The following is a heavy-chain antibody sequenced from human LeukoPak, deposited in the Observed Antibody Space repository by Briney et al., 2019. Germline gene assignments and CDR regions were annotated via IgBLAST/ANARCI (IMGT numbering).Heavy chain of an antibody. Sequence: SETLSLTCTVSGGSISSSSYYWGWIRQPPGKGLEWIGEIFHSGSTNYNPSLKSRVTISVNKSKSQFSLKLNSVTAADTAVYYCARGGNKWELDNWFDPWGQGTLVTVSS. V-gene: IGHV4-39*07. CDR2: IFHSGST. D-gene: IGHD1-26*01. J-gene: IGHJ5*02. CDR1: GGSISSSSYY. CDR3: ARGGNKWELDNWFDP.